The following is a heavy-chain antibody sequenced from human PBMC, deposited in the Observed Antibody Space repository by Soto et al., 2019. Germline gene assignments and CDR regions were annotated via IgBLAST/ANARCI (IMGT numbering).Heavy chain of an antibody. Sequence: ASVKVSCKASGYTFTSYGISWVRQAPGQGLEWMGWISAYNGNTNYAQKLQGRVTMTTDTSTSTAYMELRSLRSDDTAVYYCARDRGPRAVGNPIPVFDYGGQGTLVTVSS. CDR1: GYTFTSYG. CDR3: ARDRGPRAVGNPIPVFDY. CDR2: ISAYNGNT. V-gene: IGHV1-18*01. J-gene: IGHJ4*02. D-gene: IGHD1-26*01.